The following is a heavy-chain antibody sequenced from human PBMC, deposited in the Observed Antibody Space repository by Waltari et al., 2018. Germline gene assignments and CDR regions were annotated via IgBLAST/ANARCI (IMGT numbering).Heavy chain of an antibody. D-gene: IGHD3-10*01. J-gene: IGHJ6*02. CDR3: TKDLNPGGADV. Sequence: EVQLVGSGGGLVQTGRSRRLSCVTSGVHSIESATHWVRQVPGKGLEWVSGIYWNGGALYYADSVKGRFTISMDNAKTTLFLQMNSLRPEDTALYYCTKDLNPGGADVWGQGTMVTVSS. CDR2: IYWNGGAL. V-gene: IGHV3-9*02. CDR1: GVHSIESA.